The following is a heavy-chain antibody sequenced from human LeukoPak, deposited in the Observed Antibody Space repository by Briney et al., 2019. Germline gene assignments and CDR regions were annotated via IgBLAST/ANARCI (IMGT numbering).Heavy chain of an antibody. V-gene: IGHV3-74*01. CDR2: INSDGSST. Sequence: GGSLRLSCAASRFIFSNYAMHWVRQAPGKGLVWVSRINSDGSSTSYADSVKGRFTISRDNAKNTLYLQMNSLRAEDTAVYYCAREGVYSPFDPWGQGTLVTVSS. J-gene: IGHJ5*02. CDR3: AREGVYSPFDP. CDR1: RFIFSNYA. D-gene: IGHD6-13*01.